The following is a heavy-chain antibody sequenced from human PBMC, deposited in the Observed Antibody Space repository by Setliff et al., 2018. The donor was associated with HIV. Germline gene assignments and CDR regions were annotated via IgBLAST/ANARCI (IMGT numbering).Heavy chain of an antibody. V-gene: IGHV4-59*11. Sequence: PSETLSLTCSVSGGSISNHYWSWIRQPPGKGLEWIGYIYYTGSTNYNPSLRGRVTISVDTSKKQFSLKLSSVTAADTAVYFCARETRSGWYDLAYWGQRTLVTVSS. J-gene: IGHJ4*02. CDR3: ARETRSGWYDLAY. D-gene: IGHD6-19*01. CDR1: GGSISNHY. CDR2: IYYTGST.